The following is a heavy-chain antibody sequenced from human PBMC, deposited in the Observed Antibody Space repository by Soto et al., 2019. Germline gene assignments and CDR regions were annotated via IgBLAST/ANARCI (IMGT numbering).Heavy chain of an antibody. J-gene: IGHJ4*02. D-gene: IGHD3-10*01. CDR1: GGSISSYY. V-gene: IGHV4-59*12. CDR2: IYYSGST. Sequence: QVQLQESGPGLVKPSETLSLTCTVSGGSISSYYWIWIRQPPGKGLEWIGYIYYSGSTNYNPSLKSRVTIAVDTSKNQFSLKLSSVTAADTAVYYCAREVDYYGSGSDYGYYFDYWGQGTLFTVSS. CDR3: AREVDYYGSGSDYGYYFDY.